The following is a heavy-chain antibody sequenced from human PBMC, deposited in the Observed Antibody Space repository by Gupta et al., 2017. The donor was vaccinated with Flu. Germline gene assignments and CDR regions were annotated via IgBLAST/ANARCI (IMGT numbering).Heavy chain of an antibody. CDR1: GFTFRSYW. CDR3: VRNRGWQQFDY. J-gene: IGHJ4*02. CDR2: IAADDSVK. V-gene: IGHV3-7*01. D-gene: IGHD5-24*01. Sequence: HLVESGGGLVQPGGSLRLSWVVSGFTFRSYWMDWVRQAPGKGLEWVANIAADDSVKNYADSVKGRFTISRDDAKNSLYLQMNSLRAEDTAVYYCVRNRGWQQFDYWGQGALVTVSS.